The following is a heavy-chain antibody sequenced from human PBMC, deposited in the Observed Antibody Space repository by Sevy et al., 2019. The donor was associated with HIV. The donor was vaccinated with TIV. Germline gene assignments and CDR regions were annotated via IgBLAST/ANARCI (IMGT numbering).Heavy chain of an antibody. J-gene: IGHJ6*04. D-gene: IGHD3-16*02. CDR3: ARDGRGGGLGELSLPEIGLDV. Sequence: GGSLRLSCAASGFTFSSYEMNWVRQAPGKGLEWVSYISSSGSTIYYADSVKGRFTISRDNAKNSLYLQMNSLRAEDTAVYYCARDGRGGGLGELSLPEIGLDVWGKGTTVTVSS. CDR2: ISSSGSTI. CDR1: GFTFSSYE. V-gene: IGHV3-48*03.